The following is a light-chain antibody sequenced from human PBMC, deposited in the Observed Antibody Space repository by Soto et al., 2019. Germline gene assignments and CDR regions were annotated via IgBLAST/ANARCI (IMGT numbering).Light chain of an antibody. J-gene: IGKJ1*01. Sequence: ESVLTQSPGTLSLSPGERATLSCRASQSVSSDSLAWYQQKPGQAPRLLIYGASSRATGNPDRFSGSGSGTDFTLTISRLEPEDFAVYYCQQFGGSPPSGTFGQGTKVEI. CDR2: GAS. CDR1: QSVSSDS. CDR3: QQFGGSPPSGT. V-gene: IGKV3-20*01.